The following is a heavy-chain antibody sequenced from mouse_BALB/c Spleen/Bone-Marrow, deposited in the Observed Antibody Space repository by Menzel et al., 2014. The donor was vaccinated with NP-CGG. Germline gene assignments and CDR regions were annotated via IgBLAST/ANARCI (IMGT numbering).Heavy chain of an antibody. Sequence: VQLQQSGTVLARPGASVKMSCKASDYTFTSYRMHWLKQRPGQGLEWIGAIYPGNSDTSYNQKFKGKAELTAVTSTSTAYMDLSSLTNEDSAVYYCTLAYFGQGDWFFDVWGAATTFPVSS. CDR2: IYPGNSDT. CDR1: DYTFTSYR. J-gene: IGHJ1*01. V-gene: IGHV1-5*01. D-gene: IGHD2-10*01. CDR3: TLAYFGQGDWFFDV.